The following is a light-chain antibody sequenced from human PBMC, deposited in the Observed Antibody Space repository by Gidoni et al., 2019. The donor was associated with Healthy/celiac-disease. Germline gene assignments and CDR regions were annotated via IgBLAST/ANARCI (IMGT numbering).Light chain of an antibody. CDR1: QSISGW. Sequence: DIQITQSPSTLSASVGDRVTITSRASQSISGWLALYQQKPGQAPKLLIYDASSLESGVPSRSSGSESGTEFALTLSSLQPDDFATYYCHQYKSYSGWTFGQGTKVEIK. CDR2: DAS. V-gene: IGKV1-5*01. J-gene: IGKJ1*01. CDR3: HQYKSYSGWT.